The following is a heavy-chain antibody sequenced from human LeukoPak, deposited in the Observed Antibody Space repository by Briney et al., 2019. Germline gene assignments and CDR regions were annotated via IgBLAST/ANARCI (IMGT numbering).Heavy chain of an antibody. V-gene: IGHV4-38-2*02. CDR1: DDSISSGYY. D-gene: IGHD3-10*01. J-gene: IGHJ4*02. CDR3: ARDAKYYYGSRTFFFYEY. CDR2: IFHGGST. Sequence: SETLSLTCIVSDDSISSGYYWGWIRQAPGKGLEWIGTIFHGGSTYYNPSLKSRVTISVDTSKNQFSLKLSSVTAADTAIYYCARDAKYYYGSRTFFFYEYWGQGTLLTVSS.